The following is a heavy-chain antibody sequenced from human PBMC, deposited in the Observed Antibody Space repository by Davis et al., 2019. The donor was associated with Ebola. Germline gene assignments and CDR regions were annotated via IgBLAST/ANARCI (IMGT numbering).Heavy chain of an antibody. CDR2: IYYSGST. CDR1: GGSISSSSYY. CDR3: ARSYSREWYFDL. J-gene: IGHJ2*01. D-gene: IGHD6-13*01. Sequence: PSETLSLTCTVSGGSISSSSYYWGWIRQPPGKGLEWIGSIYYSGSTYYNPSLKSRVTISVDTSKNQFSLKLSSVTAADTAVYYCARSYSREWYFDLWGRGTLVTVSS. V-gene: IGHV4-39*01.